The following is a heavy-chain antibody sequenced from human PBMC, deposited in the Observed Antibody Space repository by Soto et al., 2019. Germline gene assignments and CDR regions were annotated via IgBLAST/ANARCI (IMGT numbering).Heavy chain of an antibody. V-gene: IGHV3-23*04. D-gene: IGHD2-21*01. CDR1: GFTFSSYG. J-gene: IGHJ5*02. Sequence: VQLVESGGGVVQPGRSLRLSCAASGFTFSSYGMTWVRQAPGQGLEWVSSISANGGGTYYADSVKGRFTISRDNSKNTLYLQMSSLRAEDTGVYYCAKIGGGSNSEAWGQGTLVTVSS. CDR3: AKIGGGSNSEA. CDR2: ISANGGGT.